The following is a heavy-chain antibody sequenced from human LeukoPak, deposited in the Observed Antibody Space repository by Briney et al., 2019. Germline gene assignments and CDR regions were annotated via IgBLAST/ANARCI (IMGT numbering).Heavy chain of an antibody. V-gene: IGHV3-30*18. CDR2: ISYDGSNK. CDR1: GFTFSSYG. CDR3: AKEGYSSGWSLGP. J-gene: IGHJ5*02. Sequence: PGGSLRLSCAASGFTFSSYGMHWVRQAPGKGLEWVAVISYDGSNKYYADSVKGRFTISRDNSKNTLYLQMNSLRAEGTAVYYCAKEGYSSGWSLGPWGQGTLVTVSS. D-gene: IGHD6-19*01.